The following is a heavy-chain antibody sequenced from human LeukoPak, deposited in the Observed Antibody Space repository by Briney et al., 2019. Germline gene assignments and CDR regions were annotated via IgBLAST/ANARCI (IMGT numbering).Heavy chain of an antibody. CDR2: ISAYNGNT. CDR3: ARDVYGDSYYYYYMDV. J-gene: IGHJ6*03. D-gene: IGHD4-17*01. CDR1: GYTFTSYG. V-gene: IGHV1-18*01. Sequence: GASVKVSCKAPGYTFTSYGISWVRQAPGQGLEWMGWISAYNGNTNYAQKLQGRVTMTTDTSTSTAYMELRSLRSDDTAVYYCARDVYGDSYYYYYMDVWGKGTTVTVSS.